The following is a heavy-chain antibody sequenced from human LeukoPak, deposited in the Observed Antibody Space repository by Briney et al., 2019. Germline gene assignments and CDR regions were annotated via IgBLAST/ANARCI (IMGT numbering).Heavy chain of an antibody. Sequence: PSQTLSLTCAVSGGSISSGGYSWSWIRQPPGKGLEWIGYIYHSGSTYYNPSLKSRVTVSVDTSKNQFSLNLSSVTAADTAVYYCAITILLGDSLYAYWGQGTLVTVSS. D-gene: IGHD3-3*01. CDR2: IYHSGST. CDR3: AITILLGDSLYAY. CDR1: GGSISSGGYS. V-gene: IGHV4-30-2*01. J-gene: IGHJ4*02.